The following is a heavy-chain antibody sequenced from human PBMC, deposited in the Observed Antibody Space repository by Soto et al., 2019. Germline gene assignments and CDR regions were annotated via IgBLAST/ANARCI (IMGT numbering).Heavy chain of an antibody. D-gene: IGHD6-13*01. V-gene: IGHV6-1*01. CDR2: TYYRSKWYN. Sequence: PSQTPSLPCAISGYSVSSNSAAWTWIRQSPSRGLEWLGRTYYRSKWYNDYAVSVKSRITINPDTSKNQFSLQLNSVTPEDTAVYYCVRTQASGTLDPGGQGTLVTVSS. CDR3: VRTQASGTLDP. CDR1: GYSVSSNSAA. J-gene: IGHJ5*02.